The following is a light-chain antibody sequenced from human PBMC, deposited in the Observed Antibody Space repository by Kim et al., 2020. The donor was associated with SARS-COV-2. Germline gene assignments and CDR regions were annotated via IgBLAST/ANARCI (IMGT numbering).Light chain of an antibody. CDR2: GAS. V-gene: IGKV3-20*01. Sequence: EIVLTQSPGTLSLSPGERATLSCRASQSVSNSYLAWYQQKPGQAPRLLIYGASSRATGIPDRFSGSGSGTDFTLTISRLEPEDFAMYHCQQYDRSPHTFGQGTKLEIK. CDR1: QSVSNSY. J-gene: IGKJ2*01. CDR3: QQYDRSPHT.